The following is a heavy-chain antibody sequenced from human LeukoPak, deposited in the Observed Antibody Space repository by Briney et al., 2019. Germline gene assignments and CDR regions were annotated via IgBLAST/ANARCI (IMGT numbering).Heavy chain of an antibody. V-gene: IGHV1-18*01. Sequence: ASVKVSCKASGYTFSGYGITWVRQAPGQGLEWMGWISVYNGHTKYAQKVQGRVTMTTDTSTSTAYMELRSLRSDDTAVYYCARGFPSRRNYDSSGYYSYYFDYWGQGTLVTVSS. J-gene: IGHJ4*02. D-gene: IGHD3-22*01. CDR3: ARGFPSRRNYDSSGYYSYYFDY. CDR2: ISVYNGHT. CDR1: GYTFSGYG.